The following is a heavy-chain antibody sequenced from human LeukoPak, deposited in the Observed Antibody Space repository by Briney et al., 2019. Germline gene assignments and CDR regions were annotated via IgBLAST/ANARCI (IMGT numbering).Heavy chain of an antibody. Sequence: QPGGSLRLSCAASGFTFSSYAMSWVRQAPGKGLEWVSAISGSGGSTYYADSVKGRFTISRDNSKNTLYLQMNSLRAEDTAVYYCLLHYYGSGSYYVDAFDIWGQGTMVTVSS. CDR3: LLHYYGSGSYYVDAFDI. CDR2: ISGSGGST. CDR1: GFTFSSYA. D-gene: IGHD3-10*01. V-gene: IGHV3-23*01. J-gene: IGHJ3*02.